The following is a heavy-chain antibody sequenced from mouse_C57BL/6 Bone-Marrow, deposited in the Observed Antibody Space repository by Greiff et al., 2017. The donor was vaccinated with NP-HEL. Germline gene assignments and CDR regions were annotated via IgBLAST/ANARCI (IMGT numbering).Heavy chain of an antibody. Sequence: VQLQQSGAELMTPGASVQLSCKATGYTFTGYWIEWVKQRPGHGLEWIGEILPGSGSTNYTEKLHGKATVTADTSSNTAYMHLSSLTTEYSAIYYCARDCYAMDYWGQGTSVTVSS. CDR3: ARDCYAMDY. CDR1: GYTFTGYW. V-gene: IGHV1-9*01. CDR2: ILPGSGST. J-gene: IGHJ4*01.